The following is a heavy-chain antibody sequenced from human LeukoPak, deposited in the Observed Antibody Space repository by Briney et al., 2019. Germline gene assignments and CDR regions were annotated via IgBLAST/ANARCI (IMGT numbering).Heavy chain of an antibody. V-gene: IGHV3-74*01. D-gene: IGHD1-14*01. CDR3: ARDYTTDLPDC. Sequence: GGSLRLSCAGSGFIFSSTWMHWVRQAPGEGLVWVSRINSDGSTINYADSVKGRLTISRDNAKNTLYLQMNSLRAEDTAVYYCARDYTTDLPDCWGQGTLVTVSS. CDR2: INSDGSTI. CDR1: GFIFSSTW. J-gene: IGHJ4*02.